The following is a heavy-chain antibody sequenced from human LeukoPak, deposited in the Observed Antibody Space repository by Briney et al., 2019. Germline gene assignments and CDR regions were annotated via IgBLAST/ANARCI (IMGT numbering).Heavy chain of an antibody. CDR2: TWYDGTNK. D-gene: IGHD1-26*01. CDR3: AKEGWELGPIDY. CDR1: GFTLSSYD. V-gene: IGHV3-33*06. Sequence: GRSLRLSGAASGFTLSSYDMHWVRQAPGKALEWVAVTWYDGTNKYYADSVKGRFTISRDNSKNALYLQMTSLRAEDTAVYYCAKEGWELGPIDYWGQGTLVTVSS. J-gene: IGHJ4*02.